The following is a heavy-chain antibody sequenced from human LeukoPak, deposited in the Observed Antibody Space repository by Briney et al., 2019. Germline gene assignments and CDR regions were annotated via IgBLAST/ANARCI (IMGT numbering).Heavy chain of an antibody. CDR2: SSAYNGNT. V-gene: IGHV1-18*01. CDR1: GYTFTSFG. J-gene: IGHJ4*02. D-gene: IGHD3-3*01. CDR3: ARDTPLYGFWSGYCDY. Sequence: ASVKVSCKASGYTFTSFGISWVRQAPGQGLEWMGWSSAYNGNTNYAQKFQGRVTMTTDTSTSTAYMEVRSLRSDDTAVYYCARDTPLYGFWSGYCDYWGQGTLVTVSS.